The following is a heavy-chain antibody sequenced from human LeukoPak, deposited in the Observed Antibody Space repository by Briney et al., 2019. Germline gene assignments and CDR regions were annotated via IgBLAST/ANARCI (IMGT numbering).Heavy chain of an antibody. CDR3: AREATWGEWYFDH. J-gene: IGHJ4*02. Sequence: SGRSLRLSCAASGFTFSRHGMDWVRQAPGKGLEWVAVIAADGGVKQYADSVKGRFIVSRDNSKSTLYLQMNSLSVEDTAIYYCAREATWGEWYFDHWGQGTPVTVSS. D-gene: IGHD3-3*01. CDR1: GFTFSRHG. V-gene: IGHV3-30*03. CDR2: IAADGGVK.